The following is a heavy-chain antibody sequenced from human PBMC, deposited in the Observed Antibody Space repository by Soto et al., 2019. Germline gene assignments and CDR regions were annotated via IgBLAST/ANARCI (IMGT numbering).Heavy chain of an antibody. CDR3: AGMQEGALGY. CDR2: TYYRSKWYN. V-gene: IGHV6-1*01. CDR1: GDSVSSNSAA. D-gene: IGHD1-26*01. Sequence: PSPTLSLTCAISGDSVSSNSAAWNWIRQSPSRGLEWLGRTYYRSKWYNEYAVSVKSRITIKPDTSKNQFSLQLNSVIPEDTAGYYCAGMQEGALGYWGQGTLVTVSS. J-gene: IGHJ4*02.